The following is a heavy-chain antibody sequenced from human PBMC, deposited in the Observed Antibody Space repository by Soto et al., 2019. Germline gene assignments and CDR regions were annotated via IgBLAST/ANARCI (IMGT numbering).Heavy chain of an antibody. Sequence: SETLSLTCAVAGCSISSGDYHWTWIRQVPGKGLEWIGAIYYSASTYYNPSLLSRLTISVDTSKNKSSLKLTSVTAADTAVYYCVRDSRTTSGGMDVWGQGTMVTVYS. CDR2: IYYSAST. V-gene: IGHV4-30-4*01. J-gene: IGHJ6*02. CDR3: VRDSRTTSGGMDV. CDR1: GCSISSGDYH.